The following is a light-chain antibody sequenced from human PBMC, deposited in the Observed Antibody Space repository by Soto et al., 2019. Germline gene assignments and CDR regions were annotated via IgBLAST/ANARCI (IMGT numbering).Light chain of an antibody. Sequence: EVVMTQSPASLSVSPGERATLSCRASQSVSVNLAWYQQKPGQAPRLLILAASARATGIPPRFSGSGSGTEFTLTISSLQSEDFAVYYCQQYDDWPSNTFGQGTKLQIE. J-gene: IGKJ2*01. V-gene: IGKV3-15*01. CDR2: AAS. CDR1: QSVSVN. CDR3: QQYDDWPSNT.